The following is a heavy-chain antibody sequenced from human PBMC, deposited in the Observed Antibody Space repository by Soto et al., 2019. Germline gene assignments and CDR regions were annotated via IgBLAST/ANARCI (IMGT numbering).Heavy chain of an antibody. V-gene: IGHV4-59*01. CDR1: GGSISSYY. Sequence: PSETLSLTCTVSGGSISSYYWSWIRQPPGKGLERIGYIYYSGSTNYNPSLKSRVTISVDTSKNQFSLKLSSVTAADTAVYYCARDRGYYYDSSGDDAFEIWGQGTMVTVSS. J-gene: IGHJ3*02. CDR2: IYYSGST. D-gene: IGHD3-22*01. CDR3: ARDRGYYYDSSGDDAFEI.